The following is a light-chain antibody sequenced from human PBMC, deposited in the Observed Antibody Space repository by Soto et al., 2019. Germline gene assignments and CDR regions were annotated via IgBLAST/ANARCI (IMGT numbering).Light chain of an antibody. Sequence: QPVLTQPPSASGSLGQSVTISCTGTSSDVGGYDYVSWYQQHPGKAPKLMIYEVSKRPSGVPDRFSGSKSGNTASLTVSGLQAEDEADYYCSSYAGSNNYVFGTGTKLTVL. CDR1: SSDVGGYDY. CDR3: SSYAGSNNYV. CDR2: EVS. V-gene: IGLV2-8*01. J-gene: IGLJ1*01.